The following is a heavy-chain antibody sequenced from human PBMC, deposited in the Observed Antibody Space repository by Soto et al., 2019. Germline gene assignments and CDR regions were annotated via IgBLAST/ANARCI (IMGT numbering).Heavy chain of an antibody. J-gene: IGHJ5*02. Sequence: QVQLVQSGAEVKKPGSSVKVSCKASGGTFSRYAISWVRQAPGQGLEWRGGIIPIFGTANYAQKFQGRVTITADESTSTAYMELSSLRSEDTAVYYCAREVVVAATGWFDPWGQGTLVTVSS. CDR2: IIPIFGTA. D-gene: IGHD2-15*01. CDR3: AREVVVAATGWFDP. CDR1: GGTFSRYA. V-gene: IGHV1-69*12.